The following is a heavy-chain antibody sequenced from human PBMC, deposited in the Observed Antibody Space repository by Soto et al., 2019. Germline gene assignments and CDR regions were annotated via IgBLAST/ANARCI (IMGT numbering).Heavy chain of an antibody. CDR3: ARGGVSTRTFDY. CDR1: GYNFAGYW. CDR2: IYPSDSDT. Sequence: RGESLKISCKGSGYNFAGYWIAWVRQMPGKGLELMGIIYPSDSDTRYRPSFQGQVTISADKSISSAYLQWSSLRASDTAMYYCARGGVSTRTFDYWGQGTPVTVSS. D-gene: IGHD3-3*01. J-gene: IGHJ4*02. V-gene: IGHV5-51*01.